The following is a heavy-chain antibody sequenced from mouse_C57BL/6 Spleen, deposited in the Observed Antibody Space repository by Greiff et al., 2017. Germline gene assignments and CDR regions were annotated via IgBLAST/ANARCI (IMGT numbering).Heavy chain of an antibody. Sequence: VQLVESGAELVRPGASVTLSCKASGYTFTDYELHWVKQTPVHGLEWIGAIDPETGGTAYNQKFKGKAILTADKSSSTAYMELRSLTSEDSAVYYCTRNYGNRYAMDYWGQGTSVTVSS. CDR3: TRNYGNRYAMDY. CDR2: IDPETGGT. J-gene: IGHJ4*01. V-gene: IGHV1-15*01. D-gene: IGHD2-1*01. CDR1: GYTFTDYE.